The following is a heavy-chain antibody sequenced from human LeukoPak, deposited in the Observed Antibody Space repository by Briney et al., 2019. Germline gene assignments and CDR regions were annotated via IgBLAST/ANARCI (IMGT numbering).Heavy chain of an antibody. D-gene: IGHD3-22*01. CDR3: AGDDSSGYDY. V-gene: IGHV5-10-1*01. J-gene: IGHJ4*02. CDR1: GYSFTNYW. Sequence: PGESLKISCKGSGYSFTNYWISWVRQMPGKGLEWMGRIDPSDSYTNYSPSFQGHVTISTDKSISTAYLQWSSLKASDTAMYYCAGDDSSGYDYWGQGTLVTVSS. CDR2: IDPSDSYT.